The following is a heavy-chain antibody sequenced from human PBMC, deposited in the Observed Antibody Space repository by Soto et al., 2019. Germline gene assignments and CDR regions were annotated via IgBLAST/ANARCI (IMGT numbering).Heavy chain of an antibody. J-gene: IGHJ6*03. CDR2: IYYSGST. CDR3: ARTVTDRPQYYYYYYMDV. CDR1: GGSISSSSYY. V-gene: IGHV4-39*01. Sequence: SETLSLTCTVSGGSISSSSYYWGWIRQPPGKGLEWIGSIYYSGSTYYNPSLKSRVTISVDTSKNQFSLKLSSVTAADTAVYYCARTVTDRPQYYYYYYMDVWGKGTTVTVSS. D-gene: IGHD4-4*01.